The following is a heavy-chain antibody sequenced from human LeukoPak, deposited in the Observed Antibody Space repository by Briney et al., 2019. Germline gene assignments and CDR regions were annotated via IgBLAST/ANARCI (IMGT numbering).Heavy chain of an antibody. CDR1: GYTFTSYY. CDR2: INPSGGST. J-gene: IGHJ4*02. Sequence: GASVKVSCKASGYTFTSYYMHWVRQAPGQGLEWMGIINPSGGSTSYAQKFQGRVTMTRDMSTSTVYMELRSLRSDDTAVYYCARDHVSLTTYYYGSGSYPGDYWGQGTLVTVSS. D-gene: IGHD3-10*01. V-gene: IGHV1-46*01. CDR3: ARDHVSLTTYYYGSGSYPGDY.